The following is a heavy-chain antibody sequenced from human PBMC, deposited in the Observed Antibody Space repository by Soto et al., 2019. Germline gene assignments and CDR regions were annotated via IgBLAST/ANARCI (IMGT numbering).Heavy chain of an antibody. J-gene: IGHJ5*02. CDR3: AREPGYCSGGSCYWLGWFDP. Sequence: AASVKVSCKASGGTFSSYAISWVRQAPGQGLEWMGGIIPIFGTANYAQKFQGRVTITADESTSTAYMELSSLRSEDTAVYYCAREPGYCSGGSCYWLGWFDPWGQGTLVTVSS. CDR2: IIPIFGTA. V-gene: IGHV1-69*13. D-gene: IGHD2-15*01. CDR1: GGTFSSYA.